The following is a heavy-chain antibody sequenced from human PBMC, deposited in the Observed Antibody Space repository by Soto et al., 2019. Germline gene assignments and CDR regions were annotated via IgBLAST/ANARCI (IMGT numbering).Heavy chain of an antibody. Sequence: EVQLVQSGAEVKKPGESLKISCQGSGYSFNTYWIGWVRQMPGKGLEWMGIIYPGDSDTRYSPSFQGQVTISADKSITTASLQWNNLKASDTAMYYCARRYCSGGSCFDYWGQGTLVTVSS. J-gene: IGHJ4*02. CDR1: GYSFNTYW. V-gene: IGHV5-51*01. CDR3: ARRYCSGGSCFDY. D-gene: IGHD2-15*01. CDR2: IYPGDSDT.